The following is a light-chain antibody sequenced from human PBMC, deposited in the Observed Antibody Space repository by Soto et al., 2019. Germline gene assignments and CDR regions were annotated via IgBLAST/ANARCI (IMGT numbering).Light chain of an antibody. CDR2: GAT. CDR1: QRVSIL. Sequence: EIVMTKSPATMSVSPGERATLSGRASQRVSILLAWYQQKPGQAPRLLIHGATTRATGIPARFSGSGSGTEFTLTISSLQSEEFAVYYCQQRSNWPFTFGQGTRLEIK. J-gene: IGKJ5*01. V-gene: IGKV3-15*01. CDR3: QQRSNWPFT.